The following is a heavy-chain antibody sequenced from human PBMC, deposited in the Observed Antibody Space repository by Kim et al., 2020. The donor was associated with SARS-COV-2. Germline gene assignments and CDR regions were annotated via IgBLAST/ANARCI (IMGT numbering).Heavy chain of an antibody. Sequence: SETLSLTCTVSGGSISSSSYYWGWIRQPPGKGLEWIGSIYYSGSTYYNPSLKSRVTISVDTSKNQFSLKLSSVTAADTAVYYCARTPYCGGDCYPLRALYYFDYWGQGTLVTVSS. CDR1: GGSISSSSYY. CDR3: ARTPYCGGDCYPLRALYYFDY. J-gene: IGHJ4*02. V-gene: IGHV4-39*01. CDR2: IYYSGST. D-gene: IGHD2-21*02.